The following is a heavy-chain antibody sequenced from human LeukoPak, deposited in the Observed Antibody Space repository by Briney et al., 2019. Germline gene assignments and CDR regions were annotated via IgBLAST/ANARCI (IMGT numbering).Heavy chain of an antibody. D-gene: IGHD2/OR15-2a*01. J-gene: IGHJ4*02. CDR3: ARGVSMAQPHIDY. CDR1: GFSFSSYA. CDR2: ISYDGSNK. V-gene: IGHV3-30-3*01. Sequence: SGRSLRLSCAASGFSFSSYAMHWVRQAPGKGLEWVAVISYDGSNKYSPDSVKGRFTISRDNSKNTLYLQMNSLRAEDTAVYCCARGVSMAQPHIDYWGQGTLVTVSS.